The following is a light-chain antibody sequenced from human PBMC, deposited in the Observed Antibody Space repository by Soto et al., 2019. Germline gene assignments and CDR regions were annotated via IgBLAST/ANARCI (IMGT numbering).Light chain of an antibody. CDR2: DVS. CDR3: QQRSNWPLT. CDR1: QSVSSF. J-gene: IGKJ4*01. Sequence: EIVLTQSPATLSLSPGERATLSCRDSQSVSSFLAWYQQKPGQAPRLLIYDVSSRATGSPTRFSGSGSGTDFTLTISSLEPEDFAVYYCQQRSNWPLTFGGGTKVVIK. V-gene: IGKV3-11*01.